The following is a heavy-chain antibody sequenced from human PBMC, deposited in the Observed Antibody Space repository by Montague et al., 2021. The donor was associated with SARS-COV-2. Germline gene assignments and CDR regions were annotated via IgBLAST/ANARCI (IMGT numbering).Heavy chain of an antibody. J-gene: IGHJ6*02. D-gene: IGHD2-15*01. Sequence: SETLSLTCAVYGGSFSGYYWSWIRRPPGQGLEWIGEINHSGSTNYNPSLKSRVTISVSTSKNQFSLKLSSVTAADTAVYYCARGSGCSGGSGYSDWDPHYYYGMDVWGQGTTVTVSS. V-gene: IGHV4-34*01. CDR1: GGSFSGYY. CDR3: ARGSGCSGGSGYSDWDPHYYYGMDV. CDR2: INHSGST.